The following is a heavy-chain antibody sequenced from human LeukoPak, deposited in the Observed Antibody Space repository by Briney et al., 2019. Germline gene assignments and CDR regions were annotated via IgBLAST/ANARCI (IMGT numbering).Heavy chain of an antibody. CDR2: IYYSGST. CDR1: GGSISSSSYY. D-gene: IGHD3-3*01. J-gene: IGHJ4*02. CDR3: ASLGISFWSGYYTSEGSYYFDY. Sequence: SETLSLTCTVSGGSISSSSYYWGWIHQPPGKGLEWIGSIYYSGSTYYNPSLKSRVTISVDTSKNQFSLKLSSVTAADTAVYYCASLGISFWSGYYTSEGSYYFDYWGQGTLVTVSS. V-gene: IGHV4-39*01.